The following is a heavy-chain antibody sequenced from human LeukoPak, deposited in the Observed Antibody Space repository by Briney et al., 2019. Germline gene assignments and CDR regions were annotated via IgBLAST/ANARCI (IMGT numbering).Heavy chain of an antibody. CDR1: GGTFSSYA. CDR2: IIPILGIA. J-gene: IGHJ4*02. D-gene: IGHD6-13*01. Sequence: SVKVSCKASGGTFSSYAISWVRQAPGQGLEWMGRIIPILGIAYYAQKFQGRVTITADKSTSIAYMELSSLRSEDTAVYYCARATAKQQLVRGFDYWGQGTLVTVSS. CDR3: ARATAKQQLVRGFDY. V-gene: IGHV1-69*04.